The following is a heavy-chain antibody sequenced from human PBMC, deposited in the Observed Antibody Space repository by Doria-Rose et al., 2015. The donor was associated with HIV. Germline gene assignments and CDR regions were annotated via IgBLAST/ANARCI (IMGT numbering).Heavy chain of an antibody. V-gene: IGHV4-39*01. J-gene: IGHJ4*02. Sequence: SYYWVWIRQPPGKGLEWVGTIYYSGSTYYNPSLKSRVTMSVDTSKNQFSLGLSSVTATDTAVYYCASPSSTTTVYSLDYWGQGTLVTVSS. CDR2: IYYSGST. CDR1: SYY. CDR3: ASPSSTTTVYSLDY. D-gene: IGHD6-13*01.